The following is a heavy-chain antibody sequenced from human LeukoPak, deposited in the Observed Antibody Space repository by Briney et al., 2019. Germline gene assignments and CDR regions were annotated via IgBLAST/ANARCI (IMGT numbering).Heavy chain of an antibody. Sequence: ASVKVSCKASGYTFTGYYMHWVRQAPGQGLEWMGWINPNSGGTNYAQKFQGRVTMTRDTSISTAYMELSRLRSDDTAVYYCARDGVGDFWSGYYYYYMDVWGKGTTVTVSS. CDR1: GYTFTGYY. J-gene: IGHJ6*03. V-gene: IGHV1-2*02. CDR3: ARDGVGDFWSGYYYYYMDV. CDR2: INPNSGGT. D-gene: IGHD3-3*01.